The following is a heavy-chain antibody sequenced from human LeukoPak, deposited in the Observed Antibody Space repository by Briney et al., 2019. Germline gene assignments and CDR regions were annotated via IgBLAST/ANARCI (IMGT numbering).Heavy chain of an antibody. Sequence: PSQTLSLTCTVSGGSISSGDYYWSWIRQPPGKGLEWIGYIYYSGSTYYNPSLKSRVTISVDTSKNQFSLKLSSVTAADTAVYYCVGEGDYDFWSGYLYWGQGTLVTVSS. CDR1: GGSISSGDYY. CDR3: VGEGDYDFWSGYLY. J-gene: IGHJ4*02. D-gene: IGHD3-3*01. V-gene: IGHV4-30-4*08. CDR2: IYYSGST.